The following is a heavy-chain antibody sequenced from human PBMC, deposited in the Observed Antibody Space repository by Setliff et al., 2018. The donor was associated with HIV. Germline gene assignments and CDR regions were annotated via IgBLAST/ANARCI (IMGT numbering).Heavy chain of an antibody. V-gene: IGHV3-30*03. CDR3: VRDLTTIVTRKVFDF. CDR1: GFTFSNAW. J-gene: IGHJ3*01. CDR2: MSTGGDIK. D-gene: IGHD4-4*01. Sequence: PGGSLRLSCAASGFTFSNAWMSWVRQAPGKGPEWVAVMSTGGDIKIYADSVKGRFTISRDNSKNTLFLQMNSLRPEDTATYYCVRDLTTIVTRKVFDFWGQGTMVTVSS.